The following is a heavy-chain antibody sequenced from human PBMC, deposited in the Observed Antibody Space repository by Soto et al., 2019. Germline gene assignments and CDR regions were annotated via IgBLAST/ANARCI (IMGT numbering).Heavy chain of an antibody. J-gene: IGHJ3*02. D-gene: IGHD3-22*01. CDR1: GFTFSSYS. V-gene: IGHV3-21*01. Sequence: PGGSLRLSCAASGFTFSSYSMSWVRQAPGKGLEWVSSISSSSSYIYYADTVKGRFTISRDNAKNSLYLQMNSLRAEDTAVYYCARGLNYYDSSGYYRGSDAFDIWGQGTMVTVSS. CDR2: ISSSSSYI. CDR3: ARGLNYYDSSGYYRGSDAFDI.